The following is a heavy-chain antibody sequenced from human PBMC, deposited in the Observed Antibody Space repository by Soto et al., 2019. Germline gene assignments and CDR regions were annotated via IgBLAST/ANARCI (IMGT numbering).Heavy chain of an antibody. CDR3: AHATTTAPHVDY. D-gene: IGHD4-17*01. V-gene: IGHV2-5*02. CDR2: IYWDDDK. Sequence: QITLKESGPTLVKPTQTLTLTCTFSGFSLSTSGVGVGWIRQPPGKALQWLALIYWDDDKRYSPSLKSRLTITKDTSKNQVVLTMTNMDPVDTATYYCAHATTTAPHVDYWGQGTLVTVSS. CDR1: GFSLSTSGVG. J-gene: IGHJ4*02.